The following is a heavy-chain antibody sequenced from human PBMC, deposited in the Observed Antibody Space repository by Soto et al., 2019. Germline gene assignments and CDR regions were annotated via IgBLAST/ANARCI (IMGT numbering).Heavy chain of an antibody. CDR1: GGTFSSYA. J-gene: IGHJ3*02. Sequence: GASVKVSCKASGGTFSSYAISWVRQAPGQGPEWMGGIIPIFGTANYAQKFQGRVTITADESTSTAYMELSSLRSEDTAVYYCATADVYCSSTSCYRYAFDIWGQGTMVTVSS. V-gene: IGHV1-69*13. D-gene: IGHD2-2*02. CDR3: ATADVYCSSTSCYRYAFDI. CDR2: IIPIFGTA.